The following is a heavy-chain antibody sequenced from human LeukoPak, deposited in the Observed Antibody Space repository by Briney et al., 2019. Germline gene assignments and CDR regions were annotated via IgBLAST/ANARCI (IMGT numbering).Heavy chain of an antibody. CDR1: GFTFSSYG. D-gene: IGHD6-6*01. J-gene: IGHJ1*01. CDR2: ISYDGSNK. V-gene: IGHV3-30*12. Sequence: GGSLRLSCAASGFTFSSYGMHWVRQAPGKGLEWVAVISYDGSNKYYADSVKGRFTISRDNAKNSLYLQMNSLRAEDTAVYYCARDRGGSSSSSPPEYFQHWGQGTLVTVSS. CDR3: ARDRGGSSSSSPPEYFQH.